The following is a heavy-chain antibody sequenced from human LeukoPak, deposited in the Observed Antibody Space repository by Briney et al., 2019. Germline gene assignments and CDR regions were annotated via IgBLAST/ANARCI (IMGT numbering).Heavy chain of an antibody. V-gene: IGHV3-23*01. Sequence: GSLRLSCAASGFTFSSYAMSWVRQAPGKGLEWVSAISGSGGSTYYADSVKGRFTISRDNSKNTLYLQMNSLRAEDTAVYYCAKVHRKLRFLQTDAFDIWGQGTMVTVSS. D-gene: IGHD3-3*01. CDR3: AKVHRKLRFLQTDAFDI. CDR2: ISGSGGST. CDR1: GFTFSSYA. J-gene: IGHJ3*02.